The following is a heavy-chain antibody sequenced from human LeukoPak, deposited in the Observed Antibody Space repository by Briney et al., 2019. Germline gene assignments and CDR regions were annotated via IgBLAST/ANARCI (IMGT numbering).Heavy chain of an antibody. J-gene: IGHJ4*02. CDR1: GFTFSSYG. CDR3: ARDHPADIVVVPAARLDY. V-gene: IGHV3-33*01. Sequence: GGSLRLSCAASGFTFSSYGMHWVRQAPGKGLEWVAVIWYDGSNKYYADSVKGRFTISRDNSKNTLYLQMNSLRAEDTAVYYCARDHPADIVVVPAARLDYWGQGTLVTVSS. CDR2: IWYDGSNK. D-gene: IGHD2-2*01.